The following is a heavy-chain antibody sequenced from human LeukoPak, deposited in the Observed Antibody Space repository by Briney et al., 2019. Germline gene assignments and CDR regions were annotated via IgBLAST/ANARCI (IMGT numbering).Heavy chain of an antibody. J-gene: IGHJ4*02. Sequence: GGSLRLSCAASGFTVTSYSMNWVRQAPGKGLEWVVVISYDGSNKYYADSVKGRFTISRDNSKNTLYLQMNSLRAEDTAVYYCAKDGPLSRIVGANYLDYWGQGTLVTVSS. V-gene: IGHV3-30*18. D-gene: IGHD1-26*01. CDR3: AKDGPLSRIVGANYLDY. CDR1: GFTVTSYS. CDR2: ISYDGSNK.